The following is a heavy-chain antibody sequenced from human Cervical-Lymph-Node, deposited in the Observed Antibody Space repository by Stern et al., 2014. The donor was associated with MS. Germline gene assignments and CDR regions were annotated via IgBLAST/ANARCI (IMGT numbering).Heavy chain of an antibody. V-gene: IGHV1-46*01. CDR3: ARVLSLATSDS. CDR1: GYTFTTYY. J-gene: IGHJ4*02. Sequence: VQLVESRAEIRKPGASVKISCEASGYTFTTYYMHWVRQAPGQGLEWVALFNPSGGKTTYAQRFQGRVTVTGDTSTSTVYMELTGLRSEDTAVYYCARVLSLATSDSWGQGTLVIVSS. D-gene: IGHD1-1*01. CDR2: FNPSGGKT.